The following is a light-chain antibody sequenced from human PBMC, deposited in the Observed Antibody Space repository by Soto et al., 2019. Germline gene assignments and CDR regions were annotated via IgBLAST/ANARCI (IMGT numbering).Light chain of an antibody. CDR3: QQYGSTPIT. J-gene: IGKJ5*01. V-gene: IGKV3-20*01. CDR2: AAS. Sequence: EVVVTQSPGTLSLSPGERATLSCRASQSVGSNYLAWYQQKPGQAPRLLIYAASSRATGIPDRFSGSGSGTDFILTISRLEPEDFAVYHCQQYGSTPITFGQGTRLDIK. CDR1: QSVGSNY.